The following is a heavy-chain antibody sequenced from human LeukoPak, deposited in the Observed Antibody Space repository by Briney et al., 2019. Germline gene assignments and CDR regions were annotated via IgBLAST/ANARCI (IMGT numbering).Heavy chain of an antibody. V-gene: IGHV4-34*01. CDR3: ARGPEYSSSSGFDY. J-gene: IGHJ4*02. CDR1: GGSFSGYY. D-gene: IGHD6-6*01. CDR2: INHSGST. Sequence: SETLSLTCAVYGGSFSGYYWSWIRQPPGKGLEWIGEINHSGSTNYNPSLKSRVTISVDTPKNQFSLKLSSVTAADTAVYYCARGPEYSSSSGFDYWGQGTLVTVSS.